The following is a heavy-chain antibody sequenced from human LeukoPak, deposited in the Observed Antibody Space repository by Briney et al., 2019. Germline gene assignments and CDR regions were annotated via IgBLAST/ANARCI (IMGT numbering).Heavy chain of an antibody. CDR3: ARAEEAGMLGGIYFDY. CDR2: ISSSGSTI. J-gene: IGHJ4*02. CDR1: GFTFSSYG. V-gene: IGHV3-48*04. Sequence: PGRSLRLSCAASGFTFSSYGMNWVRQAPGKGLEWVSYISSSGSTIYYADSVKGRFTISRDNAKNSLYLQMNSLRAEDTAVYYCARAEEAGMLGGIYFDYWGQGTLVTVSS. D-gene: IGHD2-2*01.